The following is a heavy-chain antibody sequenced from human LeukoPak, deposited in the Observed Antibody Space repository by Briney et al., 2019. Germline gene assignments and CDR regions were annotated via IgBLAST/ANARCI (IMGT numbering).Heavy chain of an antibody. CDR1: GGSISSYY. CDR2: IYTSGST. J-gene: IGHJ6*02. CDR3: ARARSVCSGGSCYYYYGMDV. Sequence: SETLSLTCTVSGGSISSYYWSWIRQPAGKGLEWIGRIYTSGSTNYNPSLKSRVTMSVDTSKNQFSLKLSSVTAADTAVYYCARARSVCSGGSCYYYYGMDVWGQGTTVTVSS. V-gene: IGHV4-4*07. D-gene: IGHD2-15*01.